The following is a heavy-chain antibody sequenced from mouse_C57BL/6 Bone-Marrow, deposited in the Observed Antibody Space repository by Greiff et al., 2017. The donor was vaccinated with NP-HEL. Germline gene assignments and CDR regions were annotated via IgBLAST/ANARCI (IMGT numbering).Heavy chain of an antibody. CDR1: GYTFTDYE. CDR3: TTYYYGSSYEEYVDY. CDR2: IDPETGGT. D-gene: IGHD1-1*01. Sequence: VQLQQSGAELVRPGASVTLSCKASGYTFTDYEMHWVKQTPVHGLEWIGAIDPETGGTAYNQKFKGKAILTADKSSSTAYMELRSLTSEDSAVYYCTTYYYGSSYEEYVDYWGQGTTLTVSS. J-gene: IGHJ2*01. V-gene: IGHV1-15*01.